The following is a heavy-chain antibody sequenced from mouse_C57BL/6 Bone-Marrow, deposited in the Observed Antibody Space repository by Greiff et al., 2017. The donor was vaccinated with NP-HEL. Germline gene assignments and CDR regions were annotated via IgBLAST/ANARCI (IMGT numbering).Heavy chain of an antibody. D-gene: IGHD1-1*01. Sequence: EVKLQESGPGLVKPSQSLSLTCSVTGYSITSGYYWNWIRQFPGNKLEWMGYISYDGSNNYNPSLKNRISITRDTSKNQFFLKLNSVTTEDTATYYCARDYYGRRYYFDYWGQGTTLTVSS. CDR1: GYSITSGYY. CDR3: ARDYYGRRYYFDY. J-gene: IGHJ2*01. CDR2: ISYDGSN. V-gene: IGHV3-6*01.